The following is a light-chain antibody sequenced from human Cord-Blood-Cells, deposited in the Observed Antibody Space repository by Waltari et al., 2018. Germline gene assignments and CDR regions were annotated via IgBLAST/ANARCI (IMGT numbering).Light chain of an antibody. CDR2: EVS. Sequence: QSALTQPPSASGSPGQSVTISCTGTSSDVGGYNYVSWYQQHPGKAPKRMIYEVSKRPSGVPDRFSGSKSGNTASLTVSGLQAEDEADYYRSSYAGSNNVVFGGGTKLTVL. CDR3: SSYAGSNNVV. CDR1: SSDVGGYNY. V-gene: IGLV2-8*01. J-gene: IGLJ2*01.